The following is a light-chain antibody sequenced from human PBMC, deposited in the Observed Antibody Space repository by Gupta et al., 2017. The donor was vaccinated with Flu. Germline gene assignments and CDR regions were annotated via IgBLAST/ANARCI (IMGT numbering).Light chain of an antibody. V-gene: IGLV2-14*01. CDR2: EVS. Sequence: QSALTQPASVSWSPGQAITISYTVTSSDVGGYDYVSSYQHHPGKAPKLIIYEVSTRPSGVSNRFSGSKSGNTASLTISGLQAEDEADYYCSSYTSSSTLVVFGGGTKLTVL. J-gene: IGLJ2*01. CDR3: SSYTSSSTLVV. CDR1: SSDVGGYDY.